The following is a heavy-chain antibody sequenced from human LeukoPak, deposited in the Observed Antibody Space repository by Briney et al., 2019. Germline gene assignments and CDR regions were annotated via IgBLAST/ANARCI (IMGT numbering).Heavy chain of an antibody. J-gene: IGHJ4*02. CDR1: GFSFRDVW. CDR2: INKDGSEE. V-gene: IGHV3-7*04. Sequence: GGSLRLSCAASGFSFRDVWMGWVRQAPGKGLEWVANINKDGSEEYYVDSVKGRFTISRDNAKNSLFLQMNSLRAEDTAVYYCARGYGSGRLNVLFDYWGQGTLVTVSS. D-gene: IGHD3-10*01. CDR3: ARGYGSGRLNVLFDY.